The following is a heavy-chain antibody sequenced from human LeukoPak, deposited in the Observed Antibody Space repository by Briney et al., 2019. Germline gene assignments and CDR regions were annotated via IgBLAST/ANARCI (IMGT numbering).Heavy chain of an antibody. J-gene: IGHJ4*02. V-gene: IGHV5-51*01. CDR1: GYTFATYW. D-gene: IGHD3-22*01. CDR2: IYPDDSDT. CDR3: ARRSYYDSGGYYYDF. Sequence: GESLKISCKGSGYTFATYWSAWVRQMPVKGLEWMGIIYPDDSDTRYSPSFQGQVTISADKSISTAYLQWSSLKASDTAMDYCARRSYYDSGGYYYDFWGQGTLVTVSS.